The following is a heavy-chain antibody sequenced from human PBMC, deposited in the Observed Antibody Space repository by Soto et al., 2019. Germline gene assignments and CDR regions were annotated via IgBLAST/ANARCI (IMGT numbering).Heavy chain of an antibody. CDR1: DGSIGSDY. V-gene: IGHV4-59*01. CDR2: IDYIGNT. D-gene: IGHD4-4*01. Sequence: SESLSLTCTASDGSIGSDYWSWIRQHPGKGLEWLGNIDYIGNTNYNPSLKSRVTMSIDTSKNRFSLKLASVTTADTAVYYCARGLNNYVNGLGFVPWGQGTLVTVSS. CDR3: ARGLNNYVNGLGFVP. J-gene: IGHJ5*02.